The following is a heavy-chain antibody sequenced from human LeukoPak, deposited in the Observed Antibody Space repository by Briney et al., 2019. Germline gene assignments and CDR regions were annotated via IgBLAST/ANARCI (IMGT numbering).Heavy chain of an antibody. D-gene: IGHD2-15*01. V-gene: IGHV4-4*07. CDR2: IYTSGST. CDR1: GGSISSYY. Sequence: SETLSLTCTVSGGSISSYYWSWIRQPAGKGLEWIGRIYTSGSTNYNPSLKSRVTMSVDTSKNQFSLKLSSVTAADTAVYYCARDRLGYCSGGSCYSFMYYYYMDVWGKGTTVTTSS. CDR3: ARDRLGYCSGGSCYSFMYYYYMDV. J-gene: IGHJ6*03.